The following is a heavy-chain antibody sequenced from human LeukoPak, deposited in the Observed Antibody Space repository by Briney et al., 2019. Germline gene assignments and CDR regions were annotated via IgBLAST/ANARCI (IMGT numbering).Heavy chain of an antibody. Sequence: ASVKVSCKASGYTFTSYGISWVRQAPGQGLEWMGWISAYNGNTNYAQKLQGRVTMTTDTSTSTAYMELRGLRSDDTAVYYCARDWYLDLSDYFDYWGQGTLVTVSS. D-gene: IGHD6-13*01. CDR3: ARDWYLDLSDYFDY. V-gene: IGHV1-18*01. J-gene: IGHJ4*02. CDR2: ISAYNGNT. CDR1: GYTFTSYG.